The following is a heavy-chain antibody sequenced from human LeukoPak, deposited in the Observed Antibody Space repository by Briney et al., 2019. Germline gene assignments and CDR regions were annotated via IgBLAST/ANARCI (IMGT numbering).Heavy chain of an antibody. CDR1: GFIFSDYY. CDR2: IKRRTDGGTT. CDR3: TTGLPDYYYGMDV. Sequence: PGGSLRLSRAASGFIFSDYYINWIRQAPGKGLEWVGRIKRRTDGGTTDYAAPVKGRFTISRDDSKNTLYLQMNSLKTEDTAVYYCTTGLPDYYYGMDVWGQGTTVTVSS. J-gene: IGHJ6*02. V-gene: IGHV3-15*01.